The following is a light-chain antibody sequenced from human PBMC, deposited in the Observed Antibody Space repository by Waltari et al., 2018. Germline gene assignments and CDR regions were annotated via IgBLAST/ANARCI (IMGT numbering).Light chain of an antibody. CDR3: QVWDSSSDHPV. CDR1: NTGSKS. Sequence: SYVLTQPPSVSVAPGKTARITCGGNNTGSKSVHWYQQKPGQAPVLFIYYDSDWPSGIPERFSGSNSGNTATLTISRVEAGDEADYYCQVWDSSSDHPVFGTGTKVTVL. CDR2: YDS. J-gene: IGLJ1*01. V-gene: IGLV3-21*04.